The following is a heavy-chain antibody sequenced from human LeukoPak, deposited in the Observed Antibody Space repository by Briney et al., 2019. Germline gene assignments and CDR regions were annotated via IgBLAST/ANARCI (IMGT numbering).Heavy chain of an antibody. CDR3: TTGLGRSGNDY. V-gene: IGHV3-15*01. Sequence: PWGTLTLTCAASGFTISDSYRSWIRQAPGKGLEWVGRVKSKITGGTKDYPAPVKGRFTISRDDSKNTLSLQMNSLRTEDAAVYYCTTGLGRSGNDYWGQGTLVTVSS. D-gene: IGHD2-21*01. CDR1: GFTISDSY. CDR2: VKSKITGGTK. J-gene: IGHJ4*02.